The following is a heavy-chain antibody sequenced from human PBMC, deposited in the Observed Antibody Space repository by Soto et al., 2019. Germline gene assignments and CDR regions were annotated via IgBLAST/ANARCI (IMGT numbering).Heavy chain of an antibody. CDR1: GFTFSSYA. D-gene: IGHD3-9*01. J-gene: IGHJ4*02. CDR2: ISGSGGST. CDR3: AKESPILTGESRPHDY. Sequence: EVQLLESGGGLVQPGGSLRLSCAASGFTFSSYAMSWVRQAPGKGLEWVSAISGSGGSTYYADFVKGRFTISRDNSKNTLYLQMNSLRAEDTAVYYCAKESPILTGESRPHDYWGQGTLVTVSS. V-gene: IGHV3-23*01.